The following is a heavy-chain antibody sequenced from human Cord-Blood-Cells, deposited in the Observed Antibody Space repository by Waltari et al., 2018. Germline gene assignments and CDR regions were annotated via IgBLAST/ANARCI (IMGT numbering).Heavy chain of an antibody. CDR3: ARAQLAGWSYYMDV. V-gene: IGHV1-8*03. CDR2: MNPNSGNT. Sequence: QVQLVQSGAEVKKPGASVKVYCKASGYTFTSYDINWVRQATGQGLEWMGWMNPNSGNTGYAQKFQGRVTITRNTSMSTAYMELSSLRSEDTAVYYCARAQLAGWSYYMDVWGKGTTVTVSS. D-gene: IGHD6-6*01. CDR1: GYTFTSYD. J-gene: IGHJ6*03.